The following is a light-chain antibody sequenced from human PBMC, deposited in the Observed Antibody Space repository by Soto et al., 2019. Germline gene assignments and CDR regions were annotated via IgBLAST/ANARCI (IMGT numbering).Light chain of an antibody. J-gene: IGLJ7*01. V-gene: IGLV1-51*01. Sequence: QSVLTQPPSVSAAPGQKVTISCSGSSSNIGNNYVSWYQQLPGTAPKLLIYDNYKRPSGIPDRFSGSKSGTSATLGITGLQTGDEADYYCGTWDSSLSAEVFGGGTQLTVL. CDR3: GTWDSSLSAEV. CDR2: DNY. CDR1: SSNIGNNY.